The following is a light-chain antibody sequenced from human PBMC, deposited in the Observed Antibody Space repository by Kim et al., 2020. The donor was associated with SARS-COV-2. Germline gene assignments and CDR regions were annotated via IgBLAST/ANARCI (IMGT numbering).Light chain of an antibody. V-gene: IGLV2-8*01. CDR1: SRDIGGYNF. J-gene: IGLJ2*01. CDR2: EVN. Sequence: GQSVTIACTGTSRDIGGYNFVAWYQQHPDKAPKVMIYEVNKRPSGVPDRFSGSKSGNTASLTVSGLQAEDEADYYCSSYAGRQNLVFGGGTQLTVL. CDR3: SSYAGRQNLV.